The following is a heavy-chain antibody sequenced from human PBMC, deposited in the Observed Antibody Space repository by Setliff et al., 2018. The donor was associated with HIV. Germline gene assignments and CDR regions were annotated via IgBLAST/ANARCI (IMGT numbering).Heavy chain of an antibody. CDR2: IYTSGSTSGST. D-gene: IGHD2-2*01. CDR1: GGSISRGDYY. Sequence: SETLSLTCTVSGGSISRGDYYWNWIRQPAGKGLEWIGHIYTSGSTSGSTNYNPSLKSRVTISVDMSKNQFSLKLNSVTAADTAVYHCASRVLGYCRSTSCLNWFDPWGQGTLVTVSS. V-gene: IGHV4-61*09. J-gene: IGHJ5*02. CDR3: ASRVLGYCRSTSCLNWFDP.